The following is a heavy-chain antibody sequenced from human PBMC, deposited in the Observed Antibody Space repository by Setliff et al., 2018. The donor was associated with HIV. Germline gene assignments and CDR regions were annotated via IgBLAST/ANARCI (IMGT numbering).Heavy chain of an antibody. CDR1: GGTFRTSV. V-gene: IGHV1-69*10. J-gene: IGHJ3*02. CDR3: ARGYYNFWSGYYDSRLPNPIDAFDI. CDR2: ILPFLGMG. Sequence: GASVKVSCKTSGGTFRTSVISWVRQAPGQGLEWVGGILPFLGMGDFAQKFQGRVTLTADESTRTAHMELSSLRYDDTAVYYCARGYYNFWSGYYDSRLPNPIDAFDIWGQGTMVTVSS. D-gene: IGHD3-3*01.